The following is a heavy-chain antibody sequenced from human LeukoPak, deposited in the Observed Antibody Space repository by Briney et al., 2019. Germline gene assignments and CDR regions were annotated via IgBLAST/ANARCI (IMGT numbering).Heavy chain of an antibody. CDR3: ARGGKGQLVRFDP. CDR2: IIPIFGTA. CDR1: GGTFSSYA. V-gene: IGHV1-69*01. Sequence: SVKVSCKASGGTFSSYAISWVRQAPGQGLEWMGGIIPIFGTANYAQKFQGRVTITANESTSTAYMELSSLRPEDTAVYYCARGGKGQLVRFDPWGQGTLVTVSS. D-gene: IGHD6-6*01. J-gene: IGHJ5*02.